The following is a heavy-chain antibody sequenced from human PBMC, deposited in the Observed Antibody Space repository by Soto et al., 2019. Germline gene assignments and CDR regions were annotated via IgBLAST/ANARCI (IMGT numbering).Heavy chain of an antibody. J-gene: IGHJ6*02. V-gene: IGHV4-61*01. Sequence: XDTLSLTCTVSGGSVGSGSYYWSWIRQPPGKGLEWIGYIYYSGSTNYNPSLKSRVTISVDTSKKQFSLKLSSVTAADTAVYYCARVVNGMDVWGQGTTVTVSS. CDR2: IYYSGST. CDR3: ARVVNGMDV. CDR1: GGSVGSGSYY.